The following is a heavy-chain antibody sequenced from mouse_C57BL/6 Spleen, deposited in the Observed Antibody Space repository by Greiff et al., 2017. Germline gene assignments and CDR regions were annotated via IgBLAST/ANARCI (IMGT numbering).Heavy chain of an antibody. CDR3: AILTGTLFAY. CDR2: IYPRSGNT. J-gene: IGHJ3*01. D-gene: IGHD4-1*01. V-gene: IGHV1-81*01. Sequence: QVQLKESGAELARPGASVKLSCKASGYTFTSYGISWVKQRTGQGLEWIGEIYPRSGNTYYNEKFKGKATLTADKSSSTAYMELRSLTSEDSAVYFCAILTGTLFAYWGQGTLVTVSA. CDR1: GYTFTSYG.